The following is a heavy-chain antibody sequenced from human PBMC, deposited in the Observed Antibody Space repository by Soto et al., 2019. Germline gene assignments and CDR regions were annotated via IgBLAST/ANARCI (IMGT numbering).Heavy chain of an antibody. J-gene: IGHJ6*03. V-gene: IGHV3-23*01. CDR3: AKAPTYDYYSYMDV. Sequence: EVHLLESGGGLVQPGGSLRLSCAASGFSFNIYAMKWVRQAPGKGLECVSAISAGGGNTYYADSVKGRFTISRDNSKNTLYLQTNSLRADDTAVYYCAKAPTYDYYSYMDVWGKGTTVTVSS. CDR2: ISAGGGNT. CDR1: GFSFNIYA.